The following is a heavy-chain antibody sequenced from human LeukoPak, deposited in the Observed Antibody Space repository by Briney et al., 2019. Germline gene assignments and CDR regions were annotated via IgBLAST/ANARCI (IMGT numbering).Heavy chain of an antibody. D-gene: IGHD3-22*01. CDR2: IHASGST. J-gene: IGHJ4*02. V-gene: IGHV4-4*07. CDR1: GDSPSAYY. Sequence: PSETLSLTCTVSGDSPSAYYWSWIRQPAGRGLEWMGRIHASGSTRHNPSLKSRVTISVDTSKNQFSLKLSSVTAADTAVYYCARDSWEYYYDSSRYYQFDYWGQGTLVTVSS. CDR3: ARDSWEYYYDSSRYYQFDY.